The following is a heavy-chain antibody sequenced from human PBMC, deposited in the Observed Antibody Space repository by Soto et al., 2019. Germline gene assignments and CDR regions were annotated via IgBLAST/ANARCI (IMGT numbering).Heavy chain of an antibody. CDR1: GDSISSSDYY. J-gene: IGHJ4*02. CDR3: VSGYPRVGFAS. D-gene: IGHD5-18*01. CDR2: IYYSGSA. Sequence: QLQLQESGPGLVKPSETLSLTCTVSGDSISSSDYYWGWIRQPPGKGLEWIGNIYYSGSASYPPSLKSRVTRSAYTSTNQVSLTLNSVTAAETAGYICVSGYPRVGFASWGQGTLVTVSS. V-gene: IGHV4-39*01.